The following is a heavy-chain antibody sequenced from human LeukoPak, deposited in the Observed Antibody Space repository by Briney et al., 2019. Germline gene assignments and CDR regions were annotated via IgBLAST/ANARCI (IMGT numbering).Heavy chain of an antibody. CDR3: ARHASGSYSY. Sequence: PSETLSLTCTVSGGSISSYYWSWIRQPPGKGLEWIGYIYYSGSTNYNPSLKSRVTISVDTSKNQFSLKLSSVTATDTAVYYCARHASGSYSYWGQGTLVTVSS. V-gene: IGHV4-59*08. CDR2: IYYSGST. CDR1: GGSISSYY. D-gene: IGHD1-26*01. J-gene: IGHJ4*02.